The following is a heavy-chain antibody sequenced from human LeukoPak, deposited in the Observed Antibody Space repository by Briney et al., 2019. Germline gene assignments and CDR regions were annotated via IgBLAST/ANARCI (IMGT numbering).Heavy chain of an antibody. CDR1: GGSISGYY. J-gene: IGHJ3*02. CDR3: ARESSIVVVPAAISYDAFDI. Sequence: SETLSLTCTVSGGSISGYYWSWIRQPPGKGLEWIGYIYYSGGTNYNPSLKSRVTISVDTSKNQFSLKLSSVTAADTAVYYCARESSIVVVPAAISYDAFDIWGQGTMVTVSS. D-gene: IGHD2-2*01. CDR2: IYYSGGT. V-gene: IGHV4-59*12.